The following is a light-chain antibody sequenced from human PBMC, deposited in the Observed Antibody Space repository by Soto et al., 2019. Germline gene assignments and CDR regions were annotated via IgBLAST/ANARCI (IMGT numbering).Light chain of an antibody. CDR3: QQYKNWPL. CDR2: GAS. Sequence: IMLTQSPPTLSVSPGERVTLSCRTSHSVNSHVAWYQQKPGQAPRLLLYGASTRATGIPVRFSGSGFGTEFTLTISSLQSEDFAVYYCQQYKNWPLFGQGTRLEI. V-gene: IGKV3-15*01. CDR1: HSVNSH. J-gene: IGKJ5*01.